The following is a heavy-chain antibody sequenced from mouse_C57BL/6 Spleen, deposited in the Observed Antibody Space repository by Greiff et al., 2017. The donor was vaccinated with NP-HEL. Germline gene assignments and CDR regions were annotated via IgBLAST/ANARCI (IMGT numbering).Heavy chain of an antibody. Sequence: QVQLHRPGAKLLGPGSSVKLSSKPSAYTFTSSWLHWVKQRPIQGLEWIGNIDPSDSETHSNQKFKDKATLTVDKSSSTAYMQLSSLTSEDSAVYYCARRDYYGSSPFDYWGQGTTLTVSS. CDR1: AYTFTSSW. J-gene: IGHJ2*01. V-gene: IGHV1-52*01. CDR3: ARRDYYGSSPFDY. CDR2: IDPSDSET. D-gene: IGHD1-1*01.